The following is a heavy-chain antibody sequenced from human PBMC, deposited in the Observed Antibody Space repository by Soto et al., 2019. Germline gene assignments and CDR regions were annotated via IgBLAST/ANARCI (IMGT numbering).Heavy chain of an antibody. Sequence: GASVKVSCKVSGYTLTELSMHWVRQAPGKGLEWMGGFDPEDGETIYAQKFQGRVTMTEDTSTDTAYMELSSLRSEDTAVYYCATTLPPYYYDSSGPAFDYWGQGTLVTVP. CDR3: ATTLPPYYYDSSGPAFDY. J-gene: IGHJ4*02. CDR1: GYTLTELS. V-gene: IGHV1-24*01. CDR2: FDPEDGET. D-gene: IGHD3-22*01.